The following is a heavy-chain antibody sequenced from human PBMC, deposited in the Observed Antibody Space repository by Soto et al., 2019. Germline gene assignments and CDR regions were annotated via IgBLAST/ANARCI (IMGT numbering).Heavy chain of an antibody. CDR2: IYYSGST. V-gene: IGHV4-59*01. D-gene: IGHD1-26*01. CDR3: ARAWERRGCFDP. Sequence: WTWIRQPPGNGLEWIGYIYYSGSTNYNPSLKSRVTISVDTSKNQFSLKLSSVTAADTAVYYCARAWERRGCFDPWGQGTLVTVSS. J-gene: IGHJ5*02.